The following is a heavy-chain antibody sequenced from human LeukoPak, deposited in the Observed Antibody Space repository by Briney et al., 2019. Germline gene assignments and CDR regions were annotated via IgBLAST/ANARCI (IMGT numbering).Heavy chain of an antibody. V-gene: IGHV3-7*01. D-gene: IGHD3-22*01. J-gene: IGHJ3*02. CDR2: IKEAGSVK. CDR1: GFTFSREG. Sequence: GGSLRLSRAASGFTFSREGMSWVPGAPGQGGEGLANIKEAGSVKNSVDSVKGRFTISRDNAKNSLYLQMNSLRAEDTAVYYCARDANYYDASGLLFYDGFDIWGQGTMVTVSS. CDR3: ARDANYYDASGLLFYDGFDI.